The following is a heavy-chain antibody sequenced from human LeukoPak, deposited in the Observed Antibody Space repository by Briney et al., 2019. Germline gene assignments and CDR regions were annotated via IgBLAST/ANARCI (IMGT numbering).Heavy chain of an antibody. CDR3: ARGPYLFNIVVVPAAMNY. Sequence: GASVKVSCKASGYTFTSYGISWVRQAPGQGLEWMGIINPSGGSTSYAQKFQGRVTMTRDTSTSTVYMELSSLRSEDTAVYYCARGPYLFNIVVVPAAMNYWGQGTLVTVSS. D-gene: IGHD2-2*01. CDR1: GYTFTSYG. V-gene: IGHV1-46*01. J-gene: IGHJ4*02. CDR2: INPSGGST.